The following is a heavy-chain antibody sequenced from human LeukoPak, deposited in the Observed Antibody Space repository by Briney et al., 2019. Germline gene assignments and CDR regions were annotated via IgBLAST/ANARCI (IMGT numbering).Heavy chain of an antibody. D-gene: IGHD3-10*01. J-gene: IGHJ4*02. CDR2: INPSGSST. V-gene: IGHV1-46*01. CDR3: ARDPSYGSGIFDY. Sequence: GASVKVSCKASGYTFTRYYMHWVRQAPGQGLEWMGIINPSGSSTSYAQKFQGRVTMTSDTSTSRVYMELSSLRSEDTAVYYCARDPSYGSGIFDYWGQGTLVTVSS. CDR1: GYTFTRYY.